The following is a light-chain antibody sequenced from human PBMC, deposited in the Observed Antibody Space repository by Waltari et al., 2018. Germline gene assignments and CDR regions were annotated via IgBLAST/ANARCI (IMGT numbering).Light chain of an antibody. V-gene: IGLV2-11*01. CDR1: SSDVGTYDR. CDR2: DVR. Sequence: QSALTQPRSVSGSPGQSVTISCTGTSSDVGTYDRVSWYQQSPGKAPKLMIYDVRKRPSGVPSRFSCSKSGNTASLTISGLQAEDEADYYCCSYAGAYTYVFGTGTKVTVL. J-gene: IGLJ1*01. CDR3: CSYAGAYTYV.